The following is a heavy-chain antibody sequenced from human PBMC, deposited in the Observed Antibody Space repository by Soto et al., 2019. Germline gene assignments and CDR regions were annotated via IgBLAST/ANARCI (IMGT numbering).Heavy chain of an antibody. CDR3: ARDTYSGYDFGL. CDR1: GASVAGGSYY. CDR2: IPSRGRP. V-gene: IGHV4-30-4*01. Sequence: TLSLTCSVSGASVAGGSYYWSWVRQPPGKGLEWIGYIPSRGRPFYNPSLTSRGTISADTSKNQLSLQLTSVTAADTAVYYCARDTYSGYDFGLWGQGTLVTVSS. J-gene: IGHJ5*02. D-gene: IGHD5-12*01.